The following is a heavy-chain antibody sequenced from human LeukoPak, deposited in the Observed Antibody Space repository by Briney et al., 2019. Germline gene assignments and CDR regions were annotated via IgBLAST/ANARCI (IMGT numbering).Heavy chain of an antibody. J-gene: IGHJ3*02. CDR3: ARARRSGWYMGAFDI. CDR1: GFSFSTYV. D-gene: IGHD6-19*01. V-gene: IGHV4-34*01. Sequence: GSLRLSCATSGFSFSTYVMSWIRQPPGKGLEWIGEINHSGSTNYNPSLKSRVTISVDTSKNQFSLKLSSVTAADTAVYYCARARRSGWYMGAFDIWGQGTMVTVSS. CDR2: INHSGST.